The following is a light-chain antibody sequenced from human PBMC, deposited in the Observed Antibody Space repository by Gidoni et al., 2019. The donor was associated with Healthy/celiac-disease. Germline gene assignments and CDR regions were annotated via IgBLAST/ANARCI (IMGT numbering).Light chain of an antibody. V-gene: IGKV3D-15*01. J-gene: IGKJ3*01. CDR1: QSVSSN. CDR3: QQYNNWPPLFT. Sequence: EIVMTQSPATLSVSPGERATLSCRASQSVSSNLAWYQQKPGQAPRPLIYGASTRATGLPPRFSGSVSGTEFTLTISSLQSEDFAVYYCQQYNNWPPLFTFGPGTKVDIK. CDR2: GAS.